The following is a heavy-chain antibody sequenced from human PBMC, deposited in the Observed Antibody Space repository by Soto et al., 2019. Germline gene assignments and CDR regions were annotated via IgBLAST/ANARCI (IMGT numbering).Heavy chain of an antibody. CDR2: IYYSGST. CDR1: GASISSYY. CDR3: ARGIQSDI. J-gene: IGHJ3*02. Sequence: QVQLQESGPGLVKPSETLSLTCTVSGASISSYYWSWIRQPPGKGLECIGYIYYSGSTNYNPSLKSRVTISVDTTKKQFSLKLSSGTAADTAVYYCARGIQSDIWGQGTMVTVSS. V-gene: IGHV4-59*01. D-gene: IGHD5-18*01.